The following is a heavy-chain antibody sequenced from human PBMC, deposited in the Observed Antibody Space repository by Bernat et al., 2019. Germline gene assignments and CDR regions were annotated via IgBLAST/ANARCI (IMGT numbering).Heavy chain of an antibody. J-gene: IGHJ4*02. Sequence: EVQLVESGGGLIKPGGSLRLSCAASRFTFSKTWMSWVRQAPGKGLEWVGRIKSKSNGATTDYAAPVKGRFTISRDDSKNTLHLQMNSLKTDDTAVYYCTTVDDFWGDYRTTAGYWGQGTLVTVSS. V-gene: IGHV3-15*01. CDR3: TTVDDFWGDYRTTAGY. CDR2: IKSKSNGATT. CDR1: RFTFSKTW. D-gene: IGHD3-3*01.